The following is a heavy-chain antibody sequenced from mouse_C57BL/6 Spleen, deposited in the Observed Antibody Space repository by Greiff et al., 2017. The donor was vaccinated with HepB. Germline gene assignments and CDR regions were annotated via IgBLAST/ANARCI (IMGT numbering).Heavy chain of an antibody. J-gene: IGHJ2*01. V-gene: IGHV14-4*01. CDR1: GFNIKDDY. D-gene: IGHD2-2*01. CDR3: TGMVTTGRVDY. CDR2: IDPENGDT. Sequence: VQLQQSGAELVRPGASVKLSCPASGFNIKDDYMHWVKQWPDRGLGWIGWIDPENGDTEYASKFQGKATITADTSSNTAYLQLSSLTSEDTAVYYCTGMVTTGRVDYWGQGTTLTVSS.